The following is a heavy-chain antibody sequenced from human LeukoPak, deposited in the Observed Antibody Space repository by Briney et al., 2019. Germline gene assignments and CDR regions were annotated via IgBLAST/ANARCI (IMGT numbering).Heavy chain of an antibody. CDR2: MNPNSGNT. CDR1: GSPFTSYG. V-gene: IGHV1-8*02. Sequence: GASVKFSCKASGSPFTSYGISWVRQATGQGLEWMGWMNPNSGNTGYAQKFQGRVTMTRNTSISTAYMELSSLRSEDTAVYYCAIGGYCSSTSCYPDRDAFDIWGQGTMVTVSS. J-gene: IGHJ3*02. D-gene: IGHD2-2*01. CDR3: AIGGYCSSTSCYPDRDAFDI.